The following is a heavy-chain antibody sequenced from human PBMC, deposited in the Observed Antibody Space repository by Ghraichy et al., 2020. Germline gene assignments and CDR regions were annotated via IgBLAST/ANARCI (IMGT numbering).Heavy chain of an antibody. D-gene: IGHD3-9*01. CDR3: ARHTRPTYYDILTGYYKQPTDAFDI. CDR1: GGSISSSSYY. Sequence: SETLSLTCTVSGGSISSSSYYWGWIRQPPGKGLEWIGSIYYSGSTYYNPSLKSRVTISVDTSKNQFSLKLSSVTAADTAVYYCARHTRPTYYDILTGYYKQPTDAFDIWGQGTMVTVSS. CDR2: IYYSGST. J-gene: IGHJ3*02. V-gene: IGHV4-39*01.